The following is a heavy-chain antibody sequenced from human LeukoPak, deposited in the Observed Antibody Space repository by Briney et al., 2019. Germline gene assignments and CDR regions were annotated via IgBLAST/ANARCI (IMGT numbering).Heavy chain of an antibody. V-gene: IGHV3-30*18. J-gene: IGHJ4*02. D-gene: IGHD1-26*01. CDR2: ISYDGSNK. Sequence: GGSLRLSCAASGFTFGSYGMHWVRQAPGKGLEWVAVISYDGSNKYYADSVKGRFTISRDNSKNTLYLQMNSLRAEDTAVYYCAKDSNRIVGAYIDYSGQGTLVTVSS. CDR3: AKDSNRIVGAYIDY. CDR1: GFTFGSYG.